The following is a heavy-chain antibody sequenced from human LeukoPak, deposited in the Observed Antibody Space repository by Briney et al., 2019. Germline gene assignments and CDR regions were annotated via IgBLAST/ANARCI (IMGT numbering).Heavy chain of an antibody. J-gene: IGHJ4*02. Sequence: GESLKISFQGSGYSFTNYWIGWVRQIPGKGLEWRGIIYPGDPDINYSPSFQGQVIISADKSVTTAYLQWSSLKAADTAMYYCCSGYDAVPLVSIDYWGQGTLVTVSS. CDR1: GYSFTNYW. D-gene: IGHD5-12*01. CDR2: IYPGDPDI. V-gene: IGHV5-51*01. CDR3: CSGYDAVPLVSIDY.